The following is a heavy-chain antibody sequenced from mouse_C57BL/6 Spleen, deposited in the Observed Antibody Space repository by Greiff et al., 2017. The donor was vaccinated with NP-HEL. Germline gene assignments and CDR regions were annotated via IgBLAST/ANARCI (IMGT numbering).Heavy chain of an antibody. CDR1: GYAFSSSW. J-gene: IGHJ2*01. V-gene: IGHV1-82*01. CDR3: ARSGDGYHFDY. D-gene: IGHD2-3*01. Sequence: VKLVESGPELVKPGASVKISCKASGYAFSSSWMNWVKQRPGKGLEWIGRIYPGDGDTNYNGKFKGKATLTADKSSSTAYMQLSSLTSEDSAVYFCARSGDGYHFDYWGQGTTLTVSS. CDR2: IYPGDGDT.